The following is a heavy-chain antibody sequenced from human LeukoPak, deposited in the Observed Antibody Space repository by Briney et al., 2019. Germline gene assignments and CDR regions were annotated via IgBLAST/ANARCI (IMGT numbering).Heavy chain of an antibody. J-gene: IGHJ6*02. Sequence: SVKVSCKASGGTFSSYAISWVRQAPGQGLEWMGRIIPILGIANYAQKFQGRVTITADKSTSTAYMELSSLRSADTAVSYCARADYDPSYYYYYGMDVWGQGTTVTVSS. CDR1: GGTFSSYA. CDR3: ARADYDPSYYYYYGMDV. V-gene: IGHV1-69*04. CDR2: IIPILGIA. D-gene: IGHD4-17*01.